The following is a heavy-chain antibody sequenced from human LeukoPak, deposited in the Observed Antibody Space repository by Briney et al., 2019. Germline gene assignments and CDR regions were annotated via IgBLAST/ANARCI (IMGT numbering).Heavy chain of an antibody. Sequence: ASVKVSCKASGYTFTGYYMHWVRQAPGQGLERMGWINPNSGGTNYAQKFQGRVTMTRDTSISTAYMELSRLRSDDTAVYYCARPVSGYCSGDICPYYFDYWGQGTLVTVSS. CDR3: ARPVSGYCSGDICPYYFDY. V-gene: IGHV1-2*02. CDR1: GYTFTGYY. CDR2: INPNSGGT. D-gene: IGHD2-15*01. J-gene: IGHJ4*02.